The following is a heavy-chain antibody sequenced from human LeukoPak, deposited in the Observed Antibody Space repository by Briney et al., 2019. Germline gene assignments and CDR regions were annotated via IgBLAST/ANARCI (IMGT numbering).Heavy chain of an antibody. J-gene: IGHJ4*02. Sequence: GESLKISCKGSGYSFTSHWIGWVRQMPGKGLEWMGIIYPGDSDTRYSPSFQGQVTISADKSISTAYLQWSSLKASDTAMYYCARRGIAVAGMGPWYFDYWGQGTLVTVSS. CDR1: GYSFTSHW. CDR3: ARRGIAVAGMGPWYFDY. CDR2: IYPGDSDT. D-gene: IGHD6-19*01. V-gene: IGHV5-51*01.